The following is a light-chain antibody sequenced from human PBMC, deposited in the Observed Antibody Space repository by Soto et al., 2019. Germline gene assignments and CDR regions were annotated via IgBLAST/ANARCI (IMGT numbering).Light chain of an antibody. Sequence: NVLTHSPGTLPFSPMERRSIYFSPSKSVSSSYLAWYQQKPGQAPRLLIYGASSRATGIPDRFSGSGSGTDFTLTISRLEPEDFAVYYCQQYGSSPETFGQGTKVDI. V-gene: IGKV3-20*01. CDR1: KSVSSSY. CDR2: GAS. CDR3: QQYGSSPET. J-gene: IGKJ1*01.